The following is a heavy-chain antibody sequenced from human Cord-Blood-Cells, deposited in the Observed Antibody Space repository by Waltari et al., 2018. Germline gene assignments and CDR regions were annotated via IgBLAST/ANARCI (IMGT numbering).Heavy chain of an antibody. CDR1: GFTARSNY. CDR2: IYSGGST. J-gene: IGHJ3*02. CDR3: ATARVGAFDI. V-gene: IGHV3-53*02. D-gene: IGHD1-26*01. Sequence: EVQLVETGGGLFQPGGTLRLSCSASGFTARSNYLSWVRQAPGKGLEWVSVIYSGGSTYYADSVKGRFTISRDNSKNTLYLQMNSLRAEDTAVYYCATARVGAFDIWGQGTMVTVSS.